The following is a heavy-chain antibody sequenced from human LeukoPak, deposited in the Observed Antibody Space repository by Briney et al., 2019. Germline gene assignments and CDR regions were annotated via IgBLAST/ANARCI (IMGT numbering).Heavy chain of an antibody. V-gene: IGHV1-46*01. CDR3: ARDQEGFDY. J-gene: IGHJ4*02. CDR1: GYTFTNNY. CDR2: IYPRDGST. Sequence: ASVKVSCKASGYTFTNNYLHWVRQAPGQGLEWMGLIYPRDGSTSYAQNFQGRVTVTRDTSTTTVHMELRGLRSEDTAVYYCARDQEGFDYWGQGTVVTVSS.